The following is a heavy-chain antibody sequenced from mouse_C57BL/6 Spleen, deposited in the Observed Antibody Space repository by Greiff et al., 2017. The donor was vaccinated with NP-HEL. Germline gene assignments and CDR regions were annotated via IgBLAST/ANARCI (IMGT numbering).Heavy chain of an antibody. J-gene: IGHJ4*01. CDR2: IYPRSGNT. Sequence: QVQLQQSEAELARPGASVKLSCKASGYTFTSYGISWVKQRTGQGLEWIGEIYPRSGNTYYNEKFKGKATLTADKSSSTAYMELRSLTSEDSAVYFCARRLATFSYRRMDYWGQGTSVTVSS. CDR3: ARRLATFSYRRMDY. CDR1: GYTFTSYG. D-gene: IGHD2-14*01. V-gene: IGHV1-81*01.